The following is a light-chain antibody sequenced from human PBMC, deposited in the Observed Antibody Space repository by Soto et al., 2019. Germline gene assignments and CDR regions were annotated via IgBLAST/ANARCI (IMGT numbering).Light chain of an antibody. CDR1: QSVSNY. CDR3: QQHINRLS. J-gene: IGKJ4*01. CDR2: DAS. V-gene: IGKV3-11*01. Sequence: EKVMTQSPATLSVSPGERATLSCRASQSVSNYLAWYQQKPGQAPRLLIYDASNRATGIPARFSGSGSGTDFTLTISTLEPEDFAVYYCQQHINRLSFGGGTKVDIK.